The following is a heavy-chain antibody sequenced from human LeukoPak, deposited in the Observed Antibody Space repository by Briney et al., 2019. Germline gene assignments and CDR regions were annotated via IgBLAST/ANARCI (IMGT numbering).Heavy chain of an antibody. CDR1: GGSISSGSYY. CDR2: IYTSGST. CDR3: ARVNPRRGFGELLRPRKGRFDS. Sequence: PSETLSLTCTVSGGSISSGSYYWSWIRQPAGKGLEWIGRIYTSGSTNYNPSLKSRVTISVDTSKNQFSLKLGSVTAADTAVYYCARVNPRRGFGELLRPRKGRFDSWGQGTLVTVSS. D-gene: IGHD3-10*01. V-gene: IGHV4-61*02. J-gene: IGHJ5*01.